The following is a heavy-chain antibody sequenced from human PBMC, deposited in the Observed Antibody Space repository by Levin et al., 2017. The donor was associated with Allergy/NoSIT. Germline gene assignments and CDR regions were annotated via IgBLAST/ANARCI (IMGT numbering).Heavy chain of an antibody. CDR2: ISGYNGDT. J-gene: IGHJ4*02. V-gene: IGHV1-18*01. D-gene: IGHD6-19*01. CDR1: GYTFTSYG. Sequence: GESLKISCKASGYTFTSYGFSWVRQAPGQGLEWMGWISGYNGDTNYAQSLQGRVTMTADRSTSTVYMELRSLRSDDTAVYYCARCTGSGWYLDYWGQGIQVTVSS. CDR3: ARCTGSGWYLDY.